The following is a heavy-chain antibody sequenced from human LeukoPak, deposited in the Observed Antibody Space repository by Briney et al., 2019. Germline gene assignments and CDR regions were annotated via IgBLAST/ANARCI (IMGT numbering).Heavy chain of an antibody. J-gene: IGHJ4*02. Sequence: PSETLSLTCAVYGGSFSGYYWSWIRQPPGKGLGWIGEINHSGSTNYNPSLKSRVTISVDTSKNQFSLKLSSVTAADTAVYYCARLGARRLVRNRGTDYWGQGTLVTVSS. CDR1: GGSFSGYY. V-gene: IGHV4-34*01. D-gene: IGHD6-19*01. CDR2: INHSGST. CDR3: ARLGARRLVRNRGTDY.